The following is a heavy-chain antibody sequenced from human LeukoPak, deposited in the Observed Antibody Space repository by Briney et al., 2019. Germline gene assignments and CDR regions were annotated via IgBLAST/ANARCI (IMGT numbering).Heavy chain of an antibody. Sequence: SETLSLTCAVYGGSFSGYYWSWIRQPPGKGLEWIGEINHSGSTNCNPSLKSRVTISVDTSKNQFSLKLSSVTAADTAVYYCARTLQRPNWFDPWGQGTLVTVSS. CDR3: ARTLQRPNWFDP. J-gene: IGHJ5*02. CDR2: INHSGST. CDR1: GGSFSGYY. V-gene: IGHV4-34*01.